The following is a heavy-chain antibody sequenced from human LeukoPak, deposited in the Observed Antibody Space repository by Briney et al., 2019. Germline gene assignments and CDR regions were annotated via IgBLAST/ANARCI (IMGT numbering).Heavy chain of an antibody. J-gene: IGHJ4*02. D-gene: IGHD6-13*01. Sequence: PSETLSLTCAVYGGSFSGYYWSWIRQPPGKGLEWIGEINHSGSTNYNPSLKSRVTISVDTSKNQFSLKLSSVTAADTAVYYCAREEGSWYYFDYWGLGTLVTVSS. CDR1: GGSFSGYY. CDR3: AREEGSWYYFDY. V-gene: IGHV4-34*01. CDR2: INHSGST.